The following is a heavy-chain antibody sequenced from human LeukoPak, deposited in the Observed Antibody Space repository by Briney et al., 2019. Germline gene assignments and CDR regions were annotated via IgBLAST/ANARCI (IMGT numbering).Heavy chain of an antibody. Sequence: GGSLRLSCAASGFTFSSYAMHWVRQAPGKGLEWVAVISYDGSNKYYADSVKGRFTISRDNSKNTLYLQMNSLRAEDTAVYYCAKETRSGYDSPSPTNALDYWGQGTLVTVSS. CDR3: AKETRSGYDSPSPTNALDY. CDR1: GFTFSSYA. V-gene: IGHV3-30-3*01. J-gene: IGHJ4*02. CDR2: ISYDGSNK. D-gene: IGHD5-12*01.